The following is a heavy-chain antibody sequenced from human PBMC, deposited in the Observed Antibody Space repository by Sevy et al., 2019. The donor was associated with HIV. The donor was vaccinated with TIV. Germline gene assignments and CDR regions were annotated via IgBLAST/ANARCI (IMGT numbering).Heavy chain of an antibody. CDR2: ISWNSGSI. Sequence: GGSLRLSCAASGFTFDDYAMHWVRQAPGKGLEWVSGISWNSGSIGYADSVKGRFTISRDNAKNSLYLQMNSLRAEDTALYYCAKEGRNGDFDYWGQGTLVTVSS. D-gene: IGHD2-8*01. CDR1: GFTFDDYA. J-gene: IGHJ4*02. CDR3: AKEGRNGDFDY. V-gene: IGHV3-9*01.